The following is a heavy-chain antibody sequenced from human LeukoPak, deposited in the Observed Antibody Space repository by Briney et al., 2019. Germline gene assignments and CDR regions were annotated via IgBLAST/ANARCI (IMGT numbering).Heavy chain of an antibody. J-gene: IGHJ4*02. Sequence: ASVKVSCKASGYTFTSYGISWVRQAPGQGLEWMGGIIPIFGTANYAQKFQGRVTITADESTSTAYMELSSLRSEDTAVYYCAREGGYSYGVYWGQGTLVTVSS. CDR3: AREGGYSYGVY. CDR1: GYTFTSYG. D-gene: IGHD5-18*01. CDR2: IIPIFGTA. V-gene: IGHV1-69*13.